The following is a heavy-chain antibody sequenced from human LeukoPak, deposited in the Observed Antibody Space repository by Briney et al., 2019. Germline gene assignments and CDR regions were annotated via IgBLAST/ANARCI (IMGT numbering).Heavy chain of an antibody. Sequence: ASVKVSCKASGYTFTGYYMHWVRQAPGQGLKWMGWINPNSGGTNYAQKFQGRVTMTRDTSISTAYMKLSRLRSDDTAVYYCARGIAAAGTDWFDPWGQGTLVTVSS. CDR1: GYTFTGYY. CDR3: ARGIAAAGTDWFDP. V-gene: IGHV1-2*02. D-gene: IGHD6-13*01. CDR2: INPNSGGT. J-gene: IGHJ5*02.